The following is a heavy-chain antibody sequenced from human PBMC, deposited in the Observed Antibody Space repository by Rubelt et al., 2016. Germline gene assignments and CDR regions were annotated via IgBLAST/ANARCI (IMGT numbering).Heavy chain of an antibody. CDR3: ARDEDV. J-gene: IGHJ6*02. V-gene: IGHV1-3*01. CDR2: ISAANDNT. Sequence: VQLVQSGAEVKKPGASVKVSCKASGYTFTTYAVHWVRQAPGQGLEWMGWISAANDNTRYSEKFQGRITITKDTSSSTAYMDLSSLTYEDTAVYYCARDEDVWGQGTTVTVSS. CDR1: GYTFTTYA.